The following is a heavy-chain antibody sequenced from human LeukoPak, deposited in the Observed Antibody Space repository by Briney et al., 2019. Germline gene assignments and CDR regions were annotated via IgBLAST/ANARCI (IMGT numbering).Heavy chain of an antibody. J-gene: IGHJ4*02. Sequence: PGRSLRLSCALSGFSSNKDAIHWVRQAPGKGLEWVAVMSHYGSERYYGDSVQGRFTISRDASKSTFYLQMDSLRPEDTAVYYCATDPRQAKPDYCDICGQGTLVIVSS. CDR1: GFSSNKDA. D-gene: IGHD1-14*01. CDR3: ATDPRQAKPDYCDI. V-gene: IGHV3-30*04. CDR2: MSHYGSER.